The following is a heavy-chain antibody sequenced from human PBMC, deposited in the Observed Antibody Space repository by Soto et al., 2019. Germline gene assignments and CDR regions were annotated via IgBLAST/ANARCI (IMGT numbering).Heavy chain of an antibody. Sequence: GGSLRLSCAASGFTFSSYAMSWVRQAPGKGLEWVSAVSGSGGSTYQADSVKGRFTISRDNSKNTLYLQMNSLRAEDTAVYYCAKDDAHDYGEHDHWGQGTLVTVSS. D-gene: IGHD4-17*01. V-gene: IGHV3-23*01. CDR2: VSGSGGST. CDR1: GFTFSSYA. CDR3: AKDDAHDYGEHDH. J-gene: IGHJ4*02.